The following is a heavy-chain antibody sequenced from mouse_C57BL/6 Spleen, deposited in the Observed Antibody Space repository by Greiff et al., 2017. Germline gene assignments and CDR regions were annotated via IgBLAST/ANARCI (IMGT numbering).Heavy chain of an antibody. J-gene: IGHJ2*01. CDR3: ARLRWAYFDY. Sequence: EVKVVESGGGLVKPGGSLKLSCAASGFTFSDYGMHWVRQAPEQGLEWVAYISSGSSTIYYADTVKGRFTISRDNAKNTLFLQMTSLRSEDTAVYYCARLRWAYFDYWGQGTTLTVSS. CDR1: GFTFSDYG. V-gene: IGHV5-17*01. D-gene: IGHD1-1*02. CDR2: ISSGSSTI.